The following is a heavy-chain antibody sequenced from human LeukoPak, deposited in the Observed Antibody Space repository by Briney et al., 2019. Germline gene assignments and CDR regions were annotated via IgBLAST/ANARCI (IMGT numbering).Heavy chain of an antibody. CDR2: INPSGSST. CDR3: AKNSGYDFRSFDY. Sequence: ASVKVSCKASGYSFTSHYMHWVRQAPGQGLEWLGLINPSGSSTLYAQKFQGRVTMTRDMSTTTDYMELSSLRSEDTAVYYCAKNSGYDFRSFDYWGQGTLVTVSS. J-gene: IGHJ4*02. D-gene: IGHD5-12*01. V-gene: IGHV1-46*01. CDR1: GYSFTSHY.